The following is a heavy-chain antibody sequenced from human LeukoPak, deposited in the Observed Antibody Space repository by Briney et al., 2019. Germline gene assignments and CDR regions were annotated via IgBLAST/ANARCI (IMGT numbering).Heavy chain of an antibody. Sequence: ASVKVSCKASGYTFTSYYMHWVRQAPGQGLEWMGWINPNSGGTNYAQKFQGRVTMTRDTSISTAYMELSRLRSDDTAVYYCARESTAAPRWEAFDIWGQGTMVTVSS. CDR1: GYTFTSYY. D-gene: IGHD1-26*01. CDR2: INPNSGGT. CDR3: ARESTAAPRWEAFDI. V-gene: IGHV1-2*02. J-gene: IGHJ3*02.